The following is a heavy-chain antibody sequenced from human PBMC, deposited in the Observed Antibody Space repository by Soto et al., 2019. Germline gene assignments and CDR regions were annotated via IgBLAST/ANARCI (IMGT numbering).Heavy chain of an antibody. J-gene: IGHJ3*02. CDR3: AKDMNIVATIFDAFDI. CDR1: GFTFSSYG. Sequence: GGSLRLSCAASGFTFSSYGMHWVRQAPGKGLEWVAVISYDGSNKYYADSVKGRFTISRENSKNTLYLQMNSLRAEDTAVYYCAKDMNIVATIFDAFDIWGQGTMVTVSS. CDR2: ISYDGSNK. V-gene: IGHV3-30*18. D-gene: IGHD5-12*01.